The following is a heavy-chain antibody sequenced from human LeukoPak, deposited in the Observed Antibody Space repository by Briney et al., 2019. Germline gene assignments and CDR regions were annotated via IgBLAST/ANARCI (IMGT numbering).Heavy chain of an antibody. Sequence: GASVKVSCKASGYTFTSYDINWVRQATGQGLEWMGWMNPNSGNTGYAQKFQGRVTMTRNTSISTAYMELSSLRSEDTAVYYCARGRYYDSSGYYYYYYYYYMDVWGKGTTVTIS. D-gene: IGHD3-22*01. CDR2: MNPNSGNT. CDR1: GYTFTSYD. CDR3: ARGRYYDSSGYYYYYYYYYMDV. J-gene: IGHJ6*03. V-gene: IGHV1-8*01.